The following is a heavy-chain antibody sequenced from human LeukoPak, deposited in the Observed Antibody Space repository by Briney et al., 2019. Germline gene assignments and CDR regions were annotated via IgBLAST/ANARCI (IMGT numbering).Heavy chain of an antibody. D-gene: IGHD6-19*01. J-gene: IGHJ4*02. CDR1: GFTFSSYW. CDR3: ASPTNGGWYAY. Sequence: GGSLRLSCAASGFTFSSYWMSWARQAPGKGLEWVANIKQDGSEKYYVDSVKGRFTISRDNAKNSLYLQMNSLRAEDTAVYYCASPTNGGWYAYWGQGTLVTVSS. CDR2: IKQDGSEK. V-gene: IGHV3-7*03.